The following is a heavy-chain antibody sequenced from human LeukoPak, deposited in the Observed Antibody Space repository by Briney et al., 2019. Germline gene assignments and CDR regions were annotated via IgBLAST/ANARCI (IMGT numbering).Heavy chain of an antibody. J-gene: IGHJ3*02. Sequence: GESLKISCKGSGYTFTSYWIGWVRQMPGKGLEWMGIIYPDDSDTRYSPSFQGQVTFSAGKSISTAYLQWGSLRASDTAMYYCARSTRSSSRDAFDIWGQGTVVTVSS. CDR1: GYTFTSYW. CDR2: IYPDDSDT. V-gene: IGHV5-51*01. CDR3: ARSTRSSSRDAFDI. D-gene: IGHD2-2*01.